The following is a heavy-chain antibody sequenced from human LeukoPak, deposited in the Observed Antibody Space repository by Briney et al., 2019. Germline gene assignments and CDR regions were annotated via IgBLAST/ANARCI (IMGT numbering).Heavy chain of an antibody. D-gene: IGHD6-19*01. CDR2: IKSKTDGGTT. Sequence: PGGSLRLSCTASGFTFGDYAMSWVRQAPGKGLEWVGRIKSKTDGGTTDYAAPVKGRFTISRDDSKNTLYLQMNSLKTEDTAVYYCTTDTSGWYLYFDYWGQGTLVTVSS. CDR1: GFTFGDYA. J-gene: IGHJ4*02. V-gene: IGHV3-15*01. CDR3: TTDTSGWYLYFDY.